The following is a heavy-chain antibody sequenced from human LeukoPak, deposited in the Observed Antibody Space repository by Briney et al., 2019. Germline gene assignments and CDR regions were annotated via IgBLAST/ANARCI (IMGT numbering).Heavy chain of an antibody. V-gene: IGHV1-69*05. CDR2: IIPIFGTA. D-gene: IGHD2-15*01. CDR3: ASAVAATPKAWHYYYYMDV. Sequence: ASVKVSCKASGGTFSSYAISWVRQAPGQGLEWVGGIIPIFGTANYAQKFQGRVTITTDESTSTAYMELSSLRSEDTAVYYCASAVAATPKAWHYYYYMDVWGKGTTVTVSS. J-gene: IGHJ6*03. CDR1: GGTFSSYA.